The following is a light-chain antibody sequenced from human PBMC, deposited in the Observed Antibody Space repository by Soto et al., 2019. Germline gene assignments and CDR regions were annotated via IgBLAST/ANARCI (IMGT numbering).Light chain of an antibody. CDR2: LGS. Sequence: DIVMTQSPLSLPVTPGEPASISCRSSQSLLHSNGYNYLDWYLQKPGQSPQLLIYLGSNRASGVPDRFSGSGSGTDLTLKISRVEAEDVGVYCCMQALQTAFGGGTKVEIK. J-gene: IGKJ4*01. CDR1: QSLLHSNGYNY. CDR3: MQALQTA. V-gene: IGKV2-28*01.